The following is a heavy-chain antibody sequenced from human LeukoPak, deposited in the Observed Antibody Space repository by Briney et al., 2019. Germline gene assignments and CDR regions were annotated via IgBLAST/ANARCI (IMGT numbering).Heavy chain of an antibody. Sequence: GESLKISCKGSGYSFTSYWIGWVRQMPGKGVEWMGIIYPGDSDIRYSPSFQGQVTISADKSISTVYLQWSSLKASHTAMYYCARQMVVTAIPGWFDPWGQGTLVTVSS. CDR1: GYSFTSYW. CDR3: ARQMVVTAIPGWFDP. D-gene: IGHD2-21*02. V-gene: IGHV5-51*01. CDR2: IYPGDSDI. J-gene: IGHJ5*02.